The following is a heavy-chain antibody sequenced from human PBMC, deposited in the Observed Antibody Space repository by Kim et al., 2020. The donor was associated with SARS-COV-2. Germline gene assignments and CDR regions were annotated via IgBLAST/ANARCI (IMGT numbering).Heavy chain of an antibody. CDR1: GDSIDRNY. V-gene: IGHV4-59*08. J-gene: IGHJ6*02. Sequence: SETLSLTCTVSGDSIDRNYWTWIRQPPGKGLEWVGFISYRDGTNYNPSLNSRVTISLDTSKNQLSLKLTSVTAADTAVYYCARLPYGRGYFYGLDVWGQGTTVTVSS. CDR3: ARLPYGRGYFYGLDV. CDR2: ISYRDGT. D-gene: IGHD3-10*02.